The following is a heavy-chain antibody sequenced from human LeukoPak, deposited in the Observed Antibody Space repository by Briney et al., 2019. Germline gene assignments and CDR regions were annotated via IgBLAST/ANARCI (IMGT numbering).Heavy chain of an antibody. Sequence: SETLSLTCTVSGGSFSSYYWSWIRQPPGRGLEWIGYISYTGSTNYNPSLKSRVTISVDTSKNQFSLKLSAVTAADTAVYYCARGYYDSSGYSNPFDPWGQGTLVTVSS. J-gene: IGHJ5*02. CDR2: ISYTGST. V-gene: IGHV4-59*01. D-gene: IGHD3-22*01. CDR3: ARGYYDSSGYSNPFDP. CDR1: GGSFSSYY.